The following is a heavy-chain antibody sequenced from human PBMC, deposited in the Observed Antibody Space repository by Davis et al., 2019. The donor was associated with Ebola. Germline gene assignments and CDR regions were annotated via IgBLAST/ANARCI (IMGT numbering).Heavy chain of an antibody. CDR1: GFRFAGYT. CDR3: AKSAWGDNGNVIDY. CDR2: MNSAGSFE. D-gene: IGHD4-17*01. Sequence: PGGSLRLSCAASGFRFAGYTMHWVRQAPGKGLEWVSSMNSAGSFEYYADSVKGRFTISRDNGKDSLYLHMDSLSGDDTAVYYCAKSAWGDNGNVIDYWGQGTLVTVSS. V-gene: IGHV3-21*04. J-gene: IGHJ4*02.